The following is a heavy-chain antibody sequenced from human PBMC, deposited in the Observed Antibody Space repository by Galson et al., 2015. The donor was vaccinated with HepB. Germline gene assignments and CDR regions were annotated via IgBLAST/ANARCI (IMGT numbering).Heavy chain of an antibody. D-gene: IGHD1-1*01. CDR2: INPSGGST. J-gene: IGHJ4*02. V-gene: IGHV1-46*01. Sequence: SCKASGYTFTSYYMHWVRQAPGQGLEWMGIINPSGGSTTYAQKFQGRVTITRDTSASTAYMELGSLRSEDTALYYCARDQGPGYFDYWGQGTLVTVSS. CDR1: GYTFTSYY. CDR3: ARDQGPGYFDY.